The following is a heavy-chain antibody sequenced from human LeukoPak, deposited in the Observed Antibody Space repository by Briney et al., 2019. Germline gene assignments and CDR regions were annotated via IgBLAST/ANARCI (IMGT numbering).Heavy chain of an antibody. Sequence: ASVTVSCKASGYTFTAYYMHWVRQAPGQGLEWMGWINPNSGGTNYAHKFQGRVTMTRDTSISTAYMELSRLRSDDTAVYYCARGLRFKFSLDVWGQGTTVTVSS. D-gene: IGHD4-17*01. CDR2: INPNSGGT. CDR3: ARGLRFKFSLDV. J-gene: IGHJ6*02. CDR1: GYTFTAYY. V-gene: IGHV1-2*02.